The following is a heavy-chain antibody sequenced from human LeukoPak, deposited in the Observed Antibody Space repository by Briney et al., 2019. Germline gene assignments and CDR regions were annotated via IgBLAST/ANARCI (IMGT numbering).Heavy chain of an antibody. D-gene: IGHD2-2*01. V-gene: IGHV3-33*01. CDR2: IWYDGSNK. CDR1: GFTFSSYG. CDR3: ARSRTGYCSSTSCFDAFDI. Sequence: PRRSLGLSCVPSGFTFSSYGMHWVRQAPGKGLEWVAVIWYDGSNKYYADSVKGRFTISRDNSKNTLYLQMNSLRAEDTAVYYCARSRTGYCSSTSCFDAFDIWGQGTMVTVSS. J-gene: IGHJ3*02.